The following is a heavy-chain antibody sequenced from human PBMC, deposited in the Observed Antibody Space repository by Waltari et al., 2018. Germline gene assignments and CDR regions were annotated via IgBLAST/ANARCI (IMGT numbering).Heavy chain of an antibody. V-gene: IGHV3-30*02. CDR3: AKDGSSWGWYFDL. CDR1: GFTFSNYG. Sequence: QVQLVESGGGVVQPGGSLRLSCAASGFTFSNYGVHCVRQAPGKGLEWVAFRRYDGSDKYYGDAVKGRFTISRDNSKNTLYLHMNSLRAEDTAVYSCAKDGSSWGWYFDLWGRGTLVTVSS. CDR2: RRYDGSDK. J-gene: IGHJ2*01. D-gene: IGHD6-13*01.